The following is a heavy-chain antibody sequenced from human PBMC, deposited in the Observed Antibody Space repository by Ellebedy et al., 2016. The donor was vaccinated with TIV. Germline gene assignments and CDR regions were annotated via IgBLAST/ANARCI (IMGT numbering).Heavy chain of an antibody. CDR1: GYTFTGYY. J-gene: IGHJ4*02. CDR2: MNPNSGNT. CDR3: ARGLGRATSARMGY. D-gene: IGHD1-26*01. Sequence: ASVKVSCXASGYTFTGYYMHWVRQATGQGLEWMGWMNPNSGNTGYAQKFQGRVTMTRNTSISTAYMELSSLRSEDTAVYYCARGLGRATSARMGYWGQGTLVTVSS. V-gene: IGHV1-8*02.